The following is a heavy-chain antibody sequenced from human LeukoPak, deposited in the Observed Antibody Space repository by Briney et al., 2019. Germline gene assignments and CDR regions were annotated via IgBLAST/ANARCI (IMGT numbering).Heavy chain of an antibody. J-gene: IGHJ4*02. CDR1: GFTFDDVG. Sequence: GGSLRLSCTASGFTFDDVGMSWVRQAPGKGLEWVSGINWNGGSTAYADSVKGRFTISRDNAKNSLYLQMNSLRAEDTAVYYCAREGRIVVVPAAMGYWGQGTLVTVSS. V-gene: IGHV3-20*04. CDR3: AREGRIVVVPAAMGY. D-gene: IGHD2-2*01. CDR2: INWNGGST.